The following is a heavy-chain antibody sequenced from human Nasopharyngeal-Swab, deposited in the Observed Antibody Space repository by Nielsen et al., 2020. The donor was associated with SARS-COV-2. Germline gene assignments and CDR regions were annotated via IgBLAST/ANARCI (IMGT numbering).Heavy chain of an antibody. CDR2: IHSSGNT. J-gene: IGHJ4*02. CDR3: ARDHSYYDSNGYYFDY. Sequence: SETLSLTCTVSGGSISTYYWSWIRQPPGKGLEWIGYIHSSGNTNYNPSLKSRVTISVDTSKNQFSLKLSSVTAADTAVYYCARDHSYYDSNGYYFDYWGLGTLVTVSS. CDR1: GGSISTYY. V-gene: IGHV4-59*01. D-gene: IGHD3-22*01.